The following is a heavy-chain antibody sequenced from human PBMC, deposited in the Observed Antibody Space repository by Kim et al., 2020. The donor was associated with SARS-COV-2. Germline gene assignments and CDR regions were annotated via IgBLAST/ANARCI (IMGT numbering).Heavy chain of an antibody. CDR3: ARADYDILTGYPTWNDY. Sequence: GGSLRLSCAASGFTFSSYGMHWVRQAPGKGLEWVAVIWYDGSNKYYADSVKGRFTISRDNSKNTLYLQMNSLRAEDTAVYYCARADYDILTGYPTWNDYWGQGTLVTVSS. V-gene: IGHV3-33*01. J-gene: IGHJ4*02. D-gene: IGHD3-9*01. CDR1: GFTFSSYG. CDR2: IWYDGSNK.